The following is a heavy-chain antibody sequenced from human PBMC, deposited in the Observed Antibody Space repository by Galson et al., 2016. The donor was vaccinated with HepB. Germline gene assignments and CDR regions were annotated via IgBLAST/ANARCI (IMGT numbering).Heavy chain of an antibody. CDR2: INHSGGT. J-gene: IGHJ4*02. CDR3: ARIRCYKTDY. CDR1: GGSFSSYY. V-gene: IGHV4-34*01. D-gene: IGHD5-24*01. Sequence: SETLSLTCAVYGGSFSSYYWSWIRQPPTKGLEWIGQINHSGGTYYNPSLKSRVTISVDTSKKQFSLKLSSVTAADTAVYYCARIRCYKTDYWGQGTLVTVSS.